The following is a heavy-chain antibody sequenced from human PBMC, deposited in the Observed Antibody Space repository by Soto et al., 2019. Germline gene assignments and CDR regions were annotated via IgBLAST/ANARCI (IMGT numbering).Heavy chain of an antibody. V-gene: IGHV4-59*08. D-gene: IGHD2-2*01. Sequence: QVQLQESGPGLVKPSETLSLTCTVSGGSISSYYWSWIRQPPGKGLEWIVYIYYSGSTNYNPSLKSRVTISVDTSKNQFSLKLSSVPAADTAVYYCARHFPGRRVEYQLPRPYYYYYGMDVWGQGTTVTVSS. CDR1: GGSISSYY. CDR3: ARHFPGRRVEYQLPRPYYYYYGMDV. CDR2: IYYSGST. J-gene: IGHJ6*02.